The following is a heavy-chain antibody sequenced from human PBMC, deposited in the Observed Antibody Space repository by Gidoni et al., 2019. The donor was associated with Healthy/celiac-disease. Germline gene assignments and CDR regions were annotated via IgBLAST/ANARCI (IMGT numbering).Heavy chain of an antibody. CDR2: ISWNSGSI. V-gene: IGHV3-9*01. D-gene: IGHD3-10*01. Sequence: EVQLVESGGGLVQPGRSLRLSCAASGFTFDAYAMHWVRQAPGKGLEWVSGISWNSGSIGYADSVKGRFTISRDNAKNSLYLQMNSLRAEDTALYYCAKDLYGSGSYLGGMDVWGQGTTVTVSS. CDR1: GFTFDAYA. CDR3: AKDLYGSGSYLGGMDV. J-gene: IGHJ6*02.